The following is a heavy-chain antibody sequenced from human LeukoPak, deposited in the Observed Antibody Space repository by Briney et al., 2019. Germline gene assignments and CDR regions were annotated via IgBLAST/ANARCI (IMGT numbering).Heavy chain of an antibody. D-gene: IGHD6-19*01. Sequence: SETLSLTCTVSGGSISSYYWSWIRQPPGKGLEWSGYIYYSGSTNYNPSLKSRVTISVDTSKNQFSLKLSSVTAADTAVYYCARAQQWLAYNWFDPWGQGTLSPSPQ. J-gene: IGHJ5*02. CDR3: ARAQQWLAYNWFDP. CDR2: IYYSGST. CDR1: GGSISSYY. V-gene: IGHV4-59*01.